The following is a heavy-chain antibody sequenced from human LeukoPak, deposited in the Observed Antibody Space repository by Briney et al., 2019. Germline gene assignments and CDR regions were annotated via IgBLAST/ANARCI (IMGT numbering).Heavy chain of an antibody. CDR2: IYHSGST. Sequence: SETLSLTCTVSGYSISSGYYWGWIRQPPGKGLEWSGSIYHSGSTYYNPSLKSRVTISVDTSKNQFSLKLSSVIAADTAVYYCARRRRTAMVTRYYFDYWGQGTLVTVSS. J-gene: IGHJ4*02. CDR3: ARRRRTAMVTRYYFDY. CDR1: GYSISSGYY. V-gene: IGHV4-38-2*02. D-gene: IGHD5-18*01.